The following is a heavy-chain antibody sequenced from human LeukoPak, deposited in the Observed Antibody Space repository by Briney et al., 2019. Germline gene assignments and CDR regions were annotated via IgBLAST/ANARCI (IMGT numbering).Heavy chain of an antibody. Sequence: SETLSLTCTVSGGPISSGGYYWSWIRQHPGKGLEWIGYIYYSGSTYYNPSLKSRVTISVDTSKNQFSLKLSSVTAADTAVYYCARAADPRATIDYWGQGTLVTVSS. V-gene: IGHV4-31*03. D-gene: IGHD5-12*01. CDR1: GGPISSGGYY. CDR3: ARAADPRATIDY. CDR2: IYYSGST. J-gene: IGHJ4*02.